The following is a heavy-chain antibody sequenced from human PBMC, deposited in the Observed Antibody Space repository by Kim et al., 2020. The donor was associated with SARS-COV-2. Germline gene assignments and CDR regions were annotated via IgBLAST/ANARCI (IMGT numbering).Heavy chain of an antibody. CDR2: IIPIFGTA. Sequence: SVKVSCKASGGTFSSYAISWVRQAPGQGLEWMGGIIPIFGTANYAQKFQGRVTITADESTSTAYMELSSLRSEDTAVYYCARDTGGWLQSTYGLEVAFDIWGQGTMVTVSS. CDR1: GGTFSSYA. J-gene: IGHJ3*02. CDR3: ARDTGGWLQSTYGLEVAFDI. D-gene: IGHD5-12*01. V-gene: IGHV1-69*13.